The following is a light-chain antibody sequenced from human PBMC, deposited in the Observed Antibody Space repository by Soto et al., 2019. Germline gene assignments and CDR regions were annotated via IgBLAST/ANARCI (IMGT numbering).Light chain of an antibody. CDR2: DAS. CDR1: QDINNY. J-gene: IGKJ5*01. V-gene: IGKV1-33*01. Sequence: DIKMTQSPSSLSASVGDRVSITCQASQDINNYLNWYQQKPGKAPRLLIYDASDLETGVPSRFSGSGSGTDFTLTISNLQPEDIATYYCQQFGDLTFIFGQGTRLEIK. CDR3: QQFGDLTFI.